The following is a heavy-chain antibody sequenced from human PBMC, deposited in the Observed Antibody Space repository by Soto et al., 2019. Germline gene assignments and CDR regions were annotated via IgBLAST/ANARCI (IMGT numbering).Heavy chain of an antibody. CDR2: IYESGYT. Sequence: SLTCTVSGACVSTGAYYWGWVRQRPGSGLEWIGYIYESGYTYYNTSLKSRLTISLDRSNNQFSLGLTSVTAADTAVYYCGRAVRPTARVYPWFDPWGQVTLVTVSS. D-gene: IGHD5-18*01. CDR1: GACVSTGAYY. CDR3: GRAVRPTARVYPWFDP. J-gene: IGHJ5*02. V-gene: IGHV4-31*03.